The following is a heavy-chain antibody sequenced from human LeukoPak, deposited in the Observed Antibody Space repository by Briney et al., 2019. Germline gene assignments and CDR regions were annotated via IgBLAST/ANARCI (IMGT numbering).Heavy chain of an antibody. Sequence: PGGSLRLSCAASGFTVSSYEMNWVRQAPGKGLEWVSYISSSGSTIYYADSVKGRFTISRDNAKNSLYLQMNSLRAEDTAVYYCARDSGARRLYNWFDPWGQGTLVTVSS. D-gene: IGHD3-10*01. CDR1: GFTVSSYE. J-gene: IGHJ5*02. CDR3: ARDSGARRLYNWFDP. CDR2: ISSSGSTI. V-gene: IGHV3-48*03.